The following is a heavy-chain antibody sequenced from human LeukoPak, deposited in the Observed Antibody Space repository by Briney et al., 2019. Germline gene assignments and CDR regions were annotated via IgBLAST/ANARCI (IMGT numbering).Heavy chain of an antibody. CDR2: ISAYNGNT. V-gene: IGHV1-18*01. J-gene: IGHJ5*02. CDR1: GYTFTSYG. D-gene: IGHD2-15*01. Sequence: ASVKVSCKASGYTFTSYGISWVRRAPGQGLEWMGWISAYNGNTNYAQKLQGRVTMTTDTSTSTAYMELRSLRSDDTAVYYCARLYRYCSGGSCYVGPNWFDPWGQGTLVTVSS. CDR3: ARLYRYCSGGSCYVGPNWFDP.